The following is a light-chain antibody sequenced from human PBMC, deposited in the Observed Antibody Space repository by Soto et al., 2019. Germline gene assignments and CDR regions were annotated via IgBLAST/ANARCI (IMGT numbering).Light chain of an antibody. Sequence: DIQMTQSPSTLSGSVGDRFTITCRASQTISSWLAWYQQKPGKXPKXXIYKASTLKSGVPSRFSGSGSGTEFTLTISSLQPDDCETYYGQHYNSYSEAFGQGTKVDIK. CDR2: KAS. CDR3: QHYNSYSEA. J-gene: IGKJ1*01. V-gene: IGKV1-5*03. CDR1: QTISSW.